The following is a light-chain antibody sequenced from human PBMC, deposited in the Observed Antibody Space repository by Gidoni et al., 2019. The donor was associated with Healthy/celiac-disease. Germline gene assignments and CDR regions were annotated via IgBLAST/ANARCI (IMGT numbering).Light chain of an antibody. CDR1: QSISSY. CDR2: AAS. CDR3: QQSYSTLYT. V-gene: IGKV1-39*01. J-gene: IGKJ2*01. Sequence: EIQMTQSPSSLSASVGERVTITCRESQSISSYLNWYQQKPGKAPQLLIYAASSWQSGVPSRFSVSGSGTDFTRTISSLQPEDFATYYCQQSYSTLYTFXXXTKLEIK.